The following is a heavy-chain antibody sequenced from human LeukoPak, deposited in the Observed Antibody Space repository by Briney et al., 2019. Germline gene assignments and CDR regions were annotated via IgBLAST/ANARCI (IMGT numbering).Heavy chain of an antibody. D-gene: IGHD6-19*01. CDR3: AKRGTSSGWYSFDY. CDR2: ISGSGGST. J-gene: IGHJ4*02. Sequence: GGSLRLSCAASGFTFSSYAMSWVRQAPGKGLEWVSAISGSGGSTYYADSVKGRFTISRDNSKNTLYLQMNSLRAEDTAVYCCAKRGTSSGWYSFDYWGQGTLVTVSS. V-gene: IGHV3-23*01. CDR1: GFTFSSYA.